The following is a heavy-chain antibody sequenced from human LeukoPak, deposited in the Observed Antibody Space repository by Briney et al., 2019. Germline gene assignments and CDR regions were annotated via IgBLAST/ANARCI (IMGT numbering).Heavy chain of an antibody. D-gene: IGHD6-19*01. CDR2: IIPIFGTA. CDR3: ARGHSDSGWGHYDY. V-gene: IGHV1-69*13. Sequence: SVKVSCKASGYTFTSYDINWVRQATGQGLEWMGGIIPIFGTANYAQKFQGRVTITADESTSTAYMELSSLRSEDTAVYYCARGHSDSGWGHYDYWGQGTLVTVSS. J-gene: IGHJ4*02. CDR1: GYTFTSYD.